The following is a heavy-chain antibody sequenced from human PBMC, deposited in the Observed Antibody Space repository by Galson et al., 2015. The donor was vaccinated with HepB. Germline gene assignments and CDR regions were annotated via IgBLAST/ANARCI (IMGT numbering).Heavy chain of an antibody. CDR2: INAGNGNT. V-gene: IGHV1-3*01. CDR1: GSTFTSYA. CDR3: ARKWKSSSWYAFDY. D-gene: IGHD6-13*01. Sequence: SVKVSCKASGSTFTSYAMHWVRQAPGQRLEWMGWINAGNGNTKYSQKFQGRVTITRDTSASTAYMELSSLRSEDTAVYYCARKWKSSSWYAFDYWGQGTLVTVSS. J-gene: IGHJ4*02.